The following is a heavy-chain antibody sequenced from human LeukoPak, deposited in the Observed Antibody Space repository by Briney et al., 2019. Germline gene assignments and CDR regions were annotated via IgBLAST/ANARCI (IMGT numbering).Heavy chain of an antibody. CDR2: IIPILGIA. CDR1: GGTFSSYA. D-gene: IGHD6-19*01. CDR3: AREGYSSGWYWSAGSDYYYGMDV. J-gene: IGHJ6*02. V-gene: IGHV1-69*04. Sequence: ASVKVSCKSSGGTFSSYAIIWVRQAPGQGLEWMGRIIPILGIANYAQKFQGRVTITADKSTSTAYMELSSLRSEDTAVYYCAREGYSSGWYWSAGSDYYYGMDVWGQGTTVTVSS.